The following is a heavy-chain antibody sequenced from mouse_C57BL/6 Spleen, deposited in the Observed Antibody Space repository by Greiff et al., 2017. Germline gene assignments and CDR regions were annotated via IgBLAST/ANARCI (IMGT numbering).Heavy chain of an antibody. D-gene: IGHD2-2*01. CDR1: GYTFTSYW. Sequence: QVQLQQPGAELVRPGSSVKLSCKASGYTFTSYWMDWVKQRPGQGLEWIGNIYPSDSETHYNQKFKDKATLTVDKSSSTAYMQLSSLTSEDSAVYYCARGGYHYFDYWGQGTTLTVSS. J-gene: IGHJ2*01. V-gene: IGHV1-61*01. CDR3: ARGGYHYFDY. CDR2: IYPSDSET.